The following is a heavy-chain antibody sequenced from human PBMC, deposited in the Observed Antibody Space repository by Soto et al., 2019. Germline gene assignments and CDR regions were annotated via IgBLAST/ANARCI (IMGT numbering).Heavy chain of an antibody. CDR3: VKNPLGQLGRSDY. Sequence: PGGSLRLSCSASGFTFSSYAMHWVRQAPGKGLEYVSAISSNGGSTYYADSVKGRFTISRDNSKNTLYLQMSSLRAEDTAVYYCVKNPLGQLGRSDYWGQGTLVTVSS. J-gene: IGHJ4*02. CDR1: GFTFSSYA. CDR2: ISSNGGST. D-gene: IGHD6-6*01. V-gene: IGHV3-64D*06.